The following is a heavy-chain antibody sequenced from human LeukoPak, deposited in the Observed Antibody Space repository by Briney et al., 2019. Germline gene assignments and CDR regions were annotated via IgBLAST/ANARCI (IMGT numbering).Heavy chain of an antibody. J-gene: IGHJ4*02. CDR1: GDSVSSNSAA. D-gene: IGHD3-10*01. Sequence: SQTLSLTCAISGDSVSSNSAAWNWIRQSPSRGLEWLGRTYYRSKWYNDYAVSVKSRITINPDTSKNQSSLQLNSVTPEDTAVYYCARASITMVRGVIIEYFDYWGQGTLVTVSS. CDR3: ARASITMVRGVIIEYFDY. V-gene: IGHV6-1*01. CDR2: TYYRSKWYN.